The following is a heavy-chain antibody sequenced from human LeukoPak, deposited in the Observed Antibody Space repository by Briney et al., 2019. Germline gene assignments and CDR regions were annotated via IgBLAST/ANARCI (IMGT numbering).Heavy chain of an antibody. Sequence: GGSLRLSCAASGFTFSSYAMHWVRQAPGKGLEWVAVISYDGSNKHYADSVKGRFTISRDNSKNTLYLQMSSLRAEDTAVYYCAREDGYNYDYFDYWGQGTLVTVSS. CDR1: GFTFSSYA. CDR3: AREDGYNYDYFDY. CDR2: ISYDGSNK. J-gene: IGHJ4*02. V-gene: IGHV3-30-3*01. D-gene: IGHD5-24*01.